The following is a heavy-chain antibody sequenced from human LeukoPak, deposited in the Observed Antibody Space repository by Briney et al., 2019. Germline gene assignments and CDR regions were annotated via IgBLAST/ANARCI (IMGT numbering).Heavy chain of an antibody. CDR1: GLTFSKYS. CDR3: AKDNWVDC. Sequence: GGSLRLSCAASGLTFSKYSMTWVRQAPGKGLEWVSFIDTSSTTMYYTDSVKGRFTISRDNAKNSLYLQMNSLKVEDTAIYYCAKDNWVDCWGQGTLVTVSS. V-gene: IGHV3-48*04. J-gene: IGHJ5*01. CDR2: IDTSSTTM.